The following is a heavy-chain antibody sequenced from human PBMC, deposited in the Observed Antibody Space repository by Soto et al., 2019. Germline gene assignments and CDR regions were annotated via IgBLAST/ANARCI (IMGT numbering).Heavy chain of an antibody. Sequence: GGSLRLSCAASGFTFSSYAVHWVRQAPGKGLEWVAVMSYDGSNKYYADSVKGRFTISSDNSKNTLYLQMNSLGTEDTAVYYCARGYCSRPSCSHFDCWGQGTLVTVSS. CDR1: GFTFSSYA. V-gene: IGHV3-30-3*01. CDR2: MSYDGSNK. CDR3: ARGYCSRPSCSHFDC. D-gene: IGHD2-2*01. J-gene: IGHJ4*02.